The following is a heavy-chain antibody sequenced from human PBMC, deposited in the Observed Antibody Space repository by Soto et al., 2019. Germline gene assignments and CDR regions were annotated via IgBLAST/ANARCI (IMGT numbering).Heavy chain of an antibody. CDR1: GGSISSSSYY. D-gene: IGHD2-15*01. CDR2: IYYSGST. J-gene: IGHJ4*02. Sequence: SETLSLTCTVSGGSISSSSYYWGWIRQPPGKGLEWIGSIYYSGSTYYNPSLKSRVTISVDTSKNQFSLKLSSVTAADTAVYYCASPPYCSGGSCDDYWGQGTLVTVSS. V-gene: IGHV4-39*01. CDR3: ASPPYCSGGSCDDY.